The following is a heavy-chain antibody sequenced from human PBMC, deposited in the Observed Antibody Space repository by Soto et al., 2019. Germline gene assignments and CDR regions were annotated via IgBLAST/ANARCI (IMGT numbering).Heavy chain of an antibody. Sequence: SLPCTVSGGSIRSGGYYWSWIRQHPGKGLEWIGYIYYSGSTYYNPSLKSRVTISVDTSKNQFSLKLSSVTAADTAVYYCASLPDYYDSTGHYGMDVWGQGTTVTVSS. CDR2: IYYSGST. CDR3: ASLPDYYDSTGHYGMDV. CDR1: GGSIRSGGYY. D-gene: IGHD3-22*01. J-gene: IGHJ6*02. V-gene: IGHV4-31*03.